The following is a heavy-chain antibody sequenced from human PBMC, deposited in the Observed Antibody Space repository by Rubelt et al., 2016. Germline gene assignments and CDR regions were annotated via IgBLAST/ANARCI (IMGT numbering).Heavy chain of an antibody. J-gene: IGHJ4*02. CDR1: GFTFSSYA. V-gene: IGHV3-64*07. D-gene: IGHD3-10*01. Sequence: EVQLVESGGGLVQPGGSLRLSCAASGFTFSSYAMHWVRQAPGKGLEYVSAINSDGGITYYADSVKGRFTISRDNSKNTLYLQMGSRRAEDMAVYYCARGYYGSGSYYFPIDYWGQGTLVTVSS. CDR2: INSDGGIT. CDR3: ARGYYGSGSYYFPIDY.